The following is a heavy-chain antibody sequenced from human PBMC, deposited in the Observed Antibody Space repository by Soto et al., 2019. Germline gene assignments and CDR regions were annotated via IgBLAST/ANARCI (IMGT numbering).Heavy chain of an antibody. CDR2: IYYSGST. J-gene: IGHJ4*02. V-gene: IGHV4-30-4*01. Sequence: SSETLSLTCTVSGGSISSGDYYWSWIRQPPGKGLEWIGYIYYSGSTYYNPSLKSRVTISVDTSKNQFSLKLSSVTAADTAVYYCARSLVVPAAPFDYWGQGTLVTVSS. CDR1: GGSISSGDYY. CDR3: ARSLVVPAAPFDY. D-gene: IGHD2-2*01.